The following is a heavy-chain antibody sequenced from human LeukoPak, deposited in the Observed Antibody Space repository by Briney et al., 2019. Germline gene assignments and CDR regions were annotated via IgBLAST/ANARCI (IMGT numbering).Heavy chain of an antibody. V-gene: IGHV3-48*03. J-gene: IGHJ3*02. CDR1: GFTFSSYE. CDR3: ASDLPPWASDI. Sequence: AGGSLRLSCAASGFTFSSYEMNWVRQAPEKGLEWVSYISSSGSTIYYADSVKGRFTISRDDAKNSLYLQMNSLRAEDTAVYYCASDLPPWASDIWGQGTMVTVSS. CDR2: ISSSGSTI.